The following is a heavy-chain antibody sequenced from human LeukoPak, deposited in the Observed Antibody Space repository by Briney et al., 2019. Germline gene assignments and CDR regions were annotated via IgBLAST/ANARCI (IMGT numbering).Heavy chain of an antibody. J-gene: IGHJ4*02. CDR2: MSYDGSNK. V-gene: IGHV3-30*04. Sequence: GGSLRLSCVASGFTFDDYTMHWVRQAPGKGLEWVAVMSYDGSNKYYADSVKGRFTISRDNSKNTLYLQMNSLRAEDTAVYYCARDGDSDYIFSYYFDYWGQGTLVTVSS. CDR1: GFTFDDYT. CDR3: ARDGDSDYIFSYYFDY. D-gene: IGHD2-21*02.